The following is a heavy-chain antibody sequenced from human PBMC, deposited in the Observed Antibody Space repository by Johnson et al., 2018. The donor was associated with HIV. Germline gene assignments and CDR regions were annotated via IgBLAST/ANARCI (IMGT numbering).Heavy chain of an antibody. CDR2: IKSKTDGGTT. J-gene: IGHJ3*02. D-gene: IGHD5-24*01. CDR1: GSTFRNAW. CDR3: ARACRDGYTCDVFDI. Sequence: VQLVESGGGLVQPGGSLRLSCAASGSTFRNAWMSWVRRAPGKGLECVGRIKSKTDGGTTDYSVPVKGRFTISRDDSKNTLYLQMNSLRAEDTAVYYCARACRDGYTCDVFDIWGQGTMVTVSS. V-gene: IGHV3-15*01.